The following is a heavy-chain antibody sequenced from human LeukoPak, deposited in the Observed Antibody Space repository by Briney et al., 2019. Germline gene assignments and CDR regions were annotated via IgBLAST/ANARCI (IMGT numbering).Heavy chain of an antibody. CDR3: ARHGGSPSGYFDL. Sequence: SETLSLTCPVSGGSISSYYWSWIRQPPGKGLEWIGYIYYSGSTNYNPSLKSRVTISVDTSKNQFSLKLSSVTAADTAVYYCARHGGSPSGYFDLWGRGTLVTVSS. V-gene: IGHV4-59*08. J-gene: IGHJ2*01. CDR2: IYYSGST. D-gene: IGHD1-26*01. CDR1: GGSISSYY.